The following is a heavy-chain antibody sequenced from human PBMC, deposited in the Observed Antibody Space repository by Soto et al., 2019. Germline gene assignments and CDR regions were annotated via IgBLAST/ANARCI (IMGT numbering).Heavy chain of an antibody. J-gene: IGHJ4*02. V-gene: IGHV3-30*18. CDR1: GFTFNIYG. CDR2: ISYDGSNQ. CDR3: AKAQASGQGSFDS. Sequence: VKLVESGGGVVQPGGSLRLSCAASGFTFNIYGMHWVRQAPDKGLEWVALISYDGSNQYYADSVKGRFTISRDNSKNTLFLKMNSLRADDTAVYYCAKAQASGQGSFDSWGQGTLVTVSS.